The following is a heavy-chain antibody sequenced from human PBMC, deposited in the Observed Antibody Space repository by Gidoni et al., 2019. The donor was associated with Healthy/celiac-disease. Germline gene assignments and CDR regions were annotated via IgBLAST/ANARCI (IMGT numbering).Heavy chain of an antibody. CDR2: ISWNSGSI. V-gene: IGHV3-9*01. J-gene: IGHJ4*02. CDR1: GFIFDDYA. CDR3: AKAYEYSSSSQGDFFDY. D-gene: IGHD6-6*01. Sequence: EVQLVESGGGLVQPGRSLRLSCAASGFIFDDYAMHWVRQAPGKGLEWVSGISWNSGSIGYADSVKGRFTISRDNAKNSLYLQMNSLRAEDTALYYCAKAYEYSSSSQGDFFDYWGQGTLVTVSS.